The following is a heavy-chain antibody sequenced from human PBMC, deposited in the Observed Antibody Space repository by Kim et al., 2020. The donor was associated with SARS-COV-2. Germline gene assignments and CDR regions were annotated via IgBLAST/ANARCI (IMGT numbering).Heavy chain of an antibody. Sequence: SETLSLTCTVSGGSISSGGYYWSWIRQHPGKGLEWIGYIYYSGSTYYNPSLKSRVTISVDTSKNQFSLKLSSVTAADTAVYYCARAHRTIFGVVKYMDVWGQGTTVTVSS. J-gene: IGHJ6*02. CDR1: GGSISSGGYY. V-gene: IGHV4-31*03. CDR2: IYYSGST. D-gene: IGHD3-3*01. CDR3: ARAHRTIFGVVKYMDV.